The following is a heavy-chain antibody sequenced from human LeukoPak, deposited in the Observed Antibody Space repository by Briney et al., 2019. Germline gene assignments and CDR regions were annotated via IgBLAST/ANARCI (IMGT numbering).Heavy chain of an antibody. V-gene: IGHV3-30-3*01. Sequence: GGSLRLSCAASGFSFSSYAMHWVRQAPGKGLEWVAVISYDGSNKYYADSVKGRFTISRDNSKHTLYLQMNSLRAEDTAVYYCATSSAPYYYGSGSHFDYWGERTLGTVSS. CDR3: ATSSAPYYYGSGSHFDY. CDR2: ISYDGSNK. J-gene: IGHJ4*02. D-gene: IGHD3-10*01. CDR1: GFSFSSYA.